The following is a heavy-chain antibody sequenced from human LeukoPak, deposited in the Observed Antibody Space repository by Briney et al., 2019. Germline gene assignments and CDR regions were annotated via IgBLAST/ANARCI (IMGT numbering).Heavy chain of an antibody. J-gene: IGHJ4*02. CDR3: ARGSPITIFGVVRQGVDY. CDR1: GGTFSSYA. V-gene: IGHV1-69*05. CDR2: IIPIFGTA. D-gene: IGHD3-3*01. Sequence: SVKVSCKASGGTFSSYAISWVRQAPGQGLEWMGGIIPIFGTANYAQKFQGRVTMTRDTSTSTVYMELSSLRSEDTAVYYCARGSPITIFGVVRQGVDYWGQGTLVTVSS.